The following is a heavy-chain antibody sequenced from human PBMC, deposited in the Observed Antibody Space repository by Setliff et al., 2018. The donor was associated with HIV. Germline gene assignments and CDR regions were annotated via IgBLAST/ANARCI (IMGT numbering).Heavy chain of an antibody. CDR3: ARHFMDSSSWYVGDFDY. CDR1: GGSISTNSYY. D-gene: IGHD6-13*01. Sequence: NPSETLSLTCTVSGGSISTNSYYWGWIRQSPGKGLEWVGNVHNSGGTNYNPSLKSRVSISVDTSKNQFSLKLSSVTAADTAVYYCARHFMDSSSWYVGDFDYWGQGTLVTVSS. V-gene: IGHV4-39*01. J-gene: IGHJ4*02. CDR2: VHNSGGT.